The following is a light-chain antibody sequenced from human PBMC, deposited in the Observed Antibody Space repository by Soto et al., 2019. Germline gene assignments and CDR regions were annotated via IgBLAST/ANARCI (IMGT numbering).Light chain of an antibody. CDR3: QQYHIWPSIT. V-gene: IGKV3D-20*01. CDR1: QSVSTNY. J-gene: IGKJ5*01. Sequence: EIVLTQSPATLSLSPGERATLFCGASQSVSTNYVAWYQQKPGLAPRLLIYDASSRAAGISHRFSGSGSGTEFTLTISSLQSEDFAVYYCQQYHIWPSITFGQGTRLEIK. CDR2: DAS.